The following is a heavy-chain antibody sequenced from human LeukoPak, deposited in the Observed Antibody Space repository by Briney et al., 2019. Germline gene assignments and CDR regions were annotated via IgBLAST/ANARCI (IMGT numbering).Heavy chain of an antibody. CDR3: AKGNHVGATSGALSN. V-gene: IGHV3-9*03. Sequence: HPGRSLRLSCAASGFTFDDYAMHWVRHAPGKGLEWVSGISWNSGSIGYADSVKGRFTISRDNAKNSLYLQMNSLRAEDMALYYCAKGNHVGATSGALSNWGQGTLVTVSS. D-gene: IGHD1-26*01. CDR1: GFTFDDYA. CDR2: ISWNSGSI. J-gene: IGHJ4*02.